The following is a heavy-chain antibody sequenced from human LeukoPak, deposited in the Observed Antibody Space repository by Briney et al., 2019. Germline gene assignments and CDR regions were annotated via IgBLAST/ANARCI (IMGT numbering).Heavy chain of an antibody. Sequence: GGSLRLSCAASGFTFSSYEMNWVRQAPGKGLEWVSYISSSGSTIYYADSVKGRFTISRDNAKNSLYLQMNSLRAEDTAVYYCARKGRGYSPLDYWGQGTLVTVSS. CDR2: ISSSGSTI. CDR3: ARKGRGYSPLDY. CDR1: GFTFSSYE. D-gene: IGHD3-3*01. V-gene: IGHV3-48*03. J-gene: IGHJ4*02.